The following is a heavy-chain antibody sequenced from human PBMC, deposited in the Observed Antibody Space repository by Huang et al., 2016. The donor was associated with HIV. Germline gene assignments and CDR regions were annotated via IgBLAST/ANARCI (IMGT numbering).Heavy chain of an antibody. CDR3: ARDTGEWESRAFDV. CDR1: GYIFTNYG. CDR2: IRTYKGKT. J-gene: IGHJ3*01. V-gene: IGHV1-18*04. D-gene: IGHD1-1*01. Sequence: HVQVVQSGAEVKKPGASVKVSCKASGYIFTNYGISWVRQAPGQGLEWMAWIRTYKGKTNYAQNLQGRVTLATHTAATTSDMGLRNLTSDDAAVYYCARDTGEWESRAFDVWGQGTMVTVSS.